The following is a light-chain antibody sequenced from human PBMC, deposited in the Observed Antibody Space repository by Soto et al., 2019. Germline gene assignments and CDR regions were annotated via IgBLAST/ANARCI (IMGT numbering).Light chain of an antibody. CDR3: QQSYGTPLT. CDR2: AAS. J-gene: IGKJ4*01. Sequence: DIEMTQSPSSLSASVGDRVTITCRAGQSISNYLNWYQHKPGKVPKLLIYAASSLQSGVPTRFSGSGSGTDFTLIISSLQPEDFATYYCQQSYGTPLTFGGGTKVEIK. V-gene: IGKV1-39*01. CDR1: QSISNY.